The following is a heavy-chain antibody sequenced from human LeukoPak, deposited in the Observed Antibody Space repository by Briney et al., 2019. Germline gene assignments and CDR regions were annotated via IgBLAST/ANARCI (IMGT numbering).Heavy chain of an antibody. Sequence: GASVKVSCKASGYTFTSYDINWVRQATGQGLEWMGWMNPNSGNTGYAQKFQGRVTMTRNTSISTAYMELSSLRSEDTAVYYCARSLDSSGWDDYWGQGTLVTVSS. CDR2: MNPNSGNT. CDR3: ARSLDSSGWDDY. V-gene: IGHV1-8*01. J-gene: IGHJ4*02. CDR1: GYTFTSYD. D-gene: IGHD6-19*01.